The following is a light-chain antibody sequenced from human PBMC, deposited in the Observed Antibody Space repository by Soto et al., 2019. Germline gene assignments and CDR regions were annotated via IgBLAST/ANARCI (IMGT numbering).Light chain of an antibody. V-gene: IGKV3-20*01. Sequence: EIVLTQSPGTLSLSPGETATLSCRASQSVRRDYLAWLQQKPGQAPRVLIYGASSRAAGIPDRFSGSGSGTAFTLTISRLGAEDSAVYYCQQYGAAPRTFGQGTKVDIK. CDR3: QQYGAAPRT. CDR1: QSVRRDY. CDR2: GAS. J-gene: IGKJ1*01.